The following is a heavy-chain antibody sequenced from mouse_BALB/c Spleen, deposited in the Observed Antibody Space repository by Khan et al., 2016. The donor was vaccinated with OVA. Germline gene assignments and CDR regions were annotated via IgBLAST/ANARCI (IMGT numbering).Heavy chain of an antibody. Sequence: QIQLVQPGPELKKPGETVKISCKASGYTFTNSGMNWVKQAPGKGLKWMGWINTYTGEPTYADDFKGRFAFSLETSASTAYLQINNLKSEDTATYFCARPPYFSYVLVYWGQGTSVTVSS. CDR2: INTYTGEP. V-gene: IGHV9-3-1*01. CDR1: GYTFTNSG. CDR3: ARPPYFSYVLVY. J-gene: IGHJ4*01. D-gene: IGHD2-10*01.